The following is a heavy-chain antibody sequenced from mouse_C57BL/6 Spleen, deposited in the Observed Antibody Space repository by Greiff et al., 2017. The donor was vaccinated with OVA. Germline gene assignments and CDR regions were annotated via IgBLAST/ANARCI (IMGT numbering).Heavy chain of an antibody. J-gene: IGHJ3*01. CDR1: GFTFSDYG. Sequence: EVKLVESGGGLVKPGGSLKLSCAASGFTFSDYGMHWVRQAPEKGLEWVAYISSGSSTIYYADTVKGRFTISRDNAKNTLFLQMTSLRSEDTAMYYCARGGLYYYGSSYDWFAYWGQGTLVTVSA. V-gene: IGHV5-17*01. D-gene: IGHD1-1*01. CDR3: ARGGLYYYGSSYDWFAY. CDR2: ISSGSSTI.